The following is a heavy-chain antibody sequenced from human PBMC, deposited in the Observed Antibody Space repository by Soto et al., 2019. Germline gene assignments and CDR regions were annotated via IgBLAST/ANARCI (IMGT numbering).Heavy chain of an antibody. CDR2: IWYDGSNK. CDR3: ARDPPDIVATIGFDY. J-gene: IGHJ4*02. V-gene: IGHV3-33*01. D-gene: IGHD5-12*01. Sequence: SLRLSCAASGFTFSSYGMHWVRQAPGKGLEWVAVIWYDGSNKYYADSVKGRFTISRDNSKNTLYLQMNSLRAEDTAVYYCARDPPDIVATIGFDYWGQGTLVTVSS. CDR1: GFTFSSYG.